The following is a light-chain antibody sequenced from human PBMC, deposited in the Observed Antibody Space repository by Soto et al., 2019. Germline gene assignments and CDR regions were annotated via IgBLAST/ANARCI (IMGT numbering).Light chain of an antibody. J-gene: IGKJ5*01. CDR1: QSFSSY. CDR3: QQRSNWTPVIT. V-gene: IGKV3-11*01. CDR2: DAS. Sequence: EIVLTQSPATLSLSPGERATLSCRASQSFSSYLAWYQQKPGQAPRLLIYDASKRATGIPARFSGRGSGTDFTLTISSLEPDDFAVYYCQQRSNWTPVITFGQGTRLEIK.